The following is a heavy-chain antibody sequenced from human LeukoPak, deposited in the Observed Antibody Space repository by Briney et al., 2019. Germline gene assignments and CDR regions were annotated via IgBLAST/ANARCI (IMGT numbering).Heavy chain of an antibody. CDR2: ISSSGSTI. D-gene: IGHD2-15*01. CDR3: ARDTPRSCYDY. V-gene: IGHV3-48*03. J-gene: IGHJ4*02. CDR1: GFTFSSYE. Sequence: GGSLRLSCAASGFTFSSYEMNWVRQAPGKGLEWVSCISSSGSTIYYADSVKGRFTISRDNAKNSLYLQMNSLRAEDTAVYYCARDTPRSCYDYWGQGTLVTVSS.